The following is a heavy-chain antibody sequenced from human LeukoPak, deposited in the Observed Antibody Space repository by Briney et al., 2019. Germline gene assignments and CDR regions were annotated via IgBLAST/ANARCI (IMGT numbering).Heavy chain of an antibody. CDR3: ARTSSYSYGMDV. J-gene: IGHJ6*02. V-gene: IGHV4-4*07. D-gene: IGHD6-6*01. CDR1: GGSLSSYF. Sequence: PESLSVTCIVPGGSLSSYFWSWIWARVGGGVGWVGRILIIVKTNYNPSLTSRVPMSVATSKNQFSLKLSAVTAADTAVDYCARTSSYSYGMDVWGQGTTVTVSS. CDR2: ILIIVKT.